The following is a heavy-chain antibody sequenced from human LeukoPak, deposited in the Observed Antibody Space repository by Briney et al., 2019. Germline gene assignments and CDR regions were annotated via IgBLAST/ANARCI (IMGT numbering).Heavy chain of an antibody. CDR1: GFPFNAYW. CDR3: ARSLPYGTTWYGRSDF. Sequence: GGSLRLSCAASGFPFNAYWMTWVRQAPGKGLEWVANIRQDGDTRYYVDSVKGRFTISRDNAMNSLYLQMNSLRAEDTAIYYCARSLPYGTTWYGRSDFWGQGTLVTVSS. CDR2: IRQDGDTR. J-gene: IGHJ4*02. V-gene: IGHV3-7*03. D-gene: IGHD6-13*01.